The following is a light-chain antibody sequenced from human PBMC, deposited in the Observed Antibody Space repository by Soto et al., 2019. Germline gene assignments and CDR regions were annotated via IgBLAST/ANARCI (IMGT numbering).Light chain of an antibody. J-gene: IGKJ4*01. CDR1: QSINTY. CDR2: VAS. Sequence: DIQMTQSPSSLSATVGDRVTITCRASQSINTYLNWYQQKPGKATKLLIYVASTLQSGVPSRFRGSGSGTDFTLTINSLQPEDFATYYCQQSYSTPPLTFGGGTKVEIK. CDR3: QQSYSTPPLT. V-gene: IGKV1-39*01.